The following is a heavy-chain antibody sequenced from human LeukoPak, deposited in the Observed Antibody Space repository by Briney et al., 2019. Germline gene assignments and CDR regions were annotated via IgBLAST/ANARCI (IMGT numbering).Heavy chain of an antibody. CDR1: GFTFSSYA. J-gene: IGHJ4*02. CDR3: AKEPHILTGYYTDYFDS. D-gene: IGHD3-9*01. CDR2: ISGSGHTT. V-gene: IGHV3-23*01. Sequence: GGSLTLSCAASGFTFSSYAMTWVRPAPGKGLEWASVISGSGHTTDYADSVKGRFTVSRDNSKNTLYLQMNSLGAEDTAVYFCAKEPHILTGYYTDYFDSWGQGTLVTVSS.